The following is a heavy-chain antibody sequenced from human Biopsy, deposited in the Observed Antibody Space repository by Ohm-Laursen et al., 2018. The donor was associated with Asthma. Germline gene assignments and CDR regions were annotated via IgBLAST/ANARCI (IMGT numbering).Heavy chain of an antibody. J-gene: IGHJ4*02. Sequence: SETLSLTCTVSYGSITSGGYYWTWIRQHPGKGLEWIGFIYYSGSTYYNPSLKSRVNISIDTSKNQFSLKLSSVTAADTAVYYCARAQDYYDSRGYYRSFDYWGQGTLVTASS. CDR3: ARAQDYYDSRGYYRSFDY. CDR1: YGSITSGGYY. D-gene: IGHD3-22*01. CDR2: IYYSGST. V-gene: IGHV4-31*03.